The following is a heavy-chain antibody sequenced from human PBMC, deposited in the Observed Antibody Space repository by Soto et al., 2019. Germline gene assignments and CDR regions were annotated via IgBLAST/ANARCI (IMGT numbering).Heavy chain of an antibody. J-gene: IGHJ6*02. Sequence: ASVTVSCTASGYTFTSYGISWVRQAPGQGLEWMGWIGAYNGNTNYAQKLQGRVTMTTDTSTSTAYMELRSLRSDDTAVYYCARDRGSSWLYYYYGMDVWGQGTTVTVSS. D-gene: IGHD6-13*01. CDR3: ARDRGSSWLYYYYGMDV. V-gene: IGHV1-18*01. CDR1: GYTFTSYG. CDR2: IGAYNGNT.